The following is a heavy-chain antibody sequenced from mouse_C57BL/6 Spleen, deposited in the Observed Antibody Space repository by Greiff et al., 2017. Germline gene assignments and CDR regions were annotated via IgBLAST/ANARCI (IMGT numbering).Heavy chain of an antibody. CDR1: GYTFTSYW. D-gene: IGHD2-4*01. J-gene: IGHJ2*01. CDR2: IHPNSGST. CDR3: ARGDDYDVNFDY. Sequence: QVQLQQPGAELVKPGASVKLSCKASGYTFTSYWMHWVKQRPGQGLEWIGMIHPNSGSTNYNEKFKSKDTLTVDKSSSTAYMQLSSLTSEDSAVYYCARGDDYDVNFDYWGQGTTLTVSS. V-gene: IGHV1-64*01.